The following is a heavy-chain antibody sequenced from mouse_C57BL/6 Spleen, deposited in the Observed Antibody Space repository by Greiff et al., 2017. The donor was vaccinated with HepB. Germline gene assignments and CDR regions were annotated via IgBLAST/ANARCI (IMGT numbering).Heavy chain of an antibody. CDR2: INPNNGGT. D-gene: IGHD2-3*01. CDR3: ARSGDGYYVDYAMDY. J-gene: IGHJ4*01. Sequence: VQLKESGPELVKPGASVKMSCKASGYTFTDYNMHWVKQSHGKSLEWIGYINPNNGGTSYNQKFKGKATLTVNKSSSTAYMELRSLTSEDSAVYYCARSGDGYYVDYAMDYWGQGTSVTVSS. V-gene: IGHV1-22*01. CDR1: GYTFTDYN.